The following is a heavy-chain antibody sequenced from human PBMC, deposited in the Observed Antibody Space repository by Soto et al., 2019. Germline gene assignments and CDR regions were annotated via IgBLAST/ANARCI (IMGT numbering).Heavy chain of an antibody. CDR2: ISAYNGNT. V-gene: IGHV1-18*01. D-gene: IGHD2-2*01. CDR3: ARDNRDCSSTSCHLGFGAPEAFDI. CDR1: GYTFTSYG. Sequence: ASVKVSCKASGYTFTSYGISWVRQAPGQGLEWMGWISAYNGNTNYAQKLQGRVTMTTDTSTSTAYMELRSLRSDDTAVYYCARDNRDCSSTSCHLGFGAPEAFDIWGQGTMVTVSS. J-gene: IGHJ3*02.